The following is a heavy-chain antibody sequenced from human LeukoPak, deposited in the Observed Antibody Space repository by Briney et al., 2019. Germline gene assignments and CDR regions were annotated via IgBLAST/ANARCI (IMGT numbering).Heavy chain of an antibody. CDR1: GGSISSSSYY. D-gene: IGHD6-19*01. CDR2: IYYSGST. J-gene: IGHJ5*02. Sequence: SETLSLTCTVSGGSISSSSYYWGWIRQPPGKGLEWIGSIYYSGSTYYNPSLKSRVTISVDTSKNQFSLKLSSVTAADTAVYYCARGTISGYSSYWFDPWGQGTLVTVSS. V-gene: IGHV4-39*01. CDR3: ARGTISGYSSYWFDP.